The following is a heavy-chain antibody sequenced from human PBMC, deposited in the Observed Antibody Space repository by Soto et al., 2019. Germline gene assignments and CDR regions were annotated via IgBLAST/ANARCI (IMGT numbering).Heavy chain of an antibody. Sequence: EVDLVESGGGLAQSGGSLTLSCVASGVTCRNYALRWVRQSPGKGLEWVSSSGLGGSPKYYAHSVDGRFTISGDKTQNSLYLEINSIRDEDPAVDYCARDERYYNDFSGRPLHAFDIWGPGPMVTVSS. CDR3: ARDERYYNDFSGRPLHAFDI. CDR1: GVTCRNYA. J-gene: IGHJ3*02. V-gene: IGHV3-48*02. CDR2: SGLGGSPK. D-gene: IGHD3-22*01.